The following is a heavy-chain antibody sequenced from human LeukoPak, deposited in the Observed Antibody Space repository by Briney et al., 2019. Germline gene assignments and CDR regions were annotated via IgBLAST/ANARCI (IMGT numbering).Heavy chain of an antibody. J-gene: IGHJ4*02. CDR1: GYTFTSYG. CDR3: ATLAVSSAAGIDY. D-gene: IGHD6-13*01. CDR2: ISTYNGNT. V-gene: IGHV1-18*01. Sequence: ASVKVSCKASGYTFTSYGISWVRQAPGQGLEWMGWISTYNGNTSYAQKFQGRVTMTRDTSTSTVYMELSSLRSEDTAVYYCATLAVSSAAGIDYWGQGTLVTVSS.